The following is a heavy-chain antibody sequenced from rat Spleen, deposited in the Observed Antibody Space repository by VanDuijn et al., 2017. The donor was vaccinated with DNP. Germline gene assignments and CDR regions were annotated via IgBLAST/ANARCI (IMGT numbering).Heavy chain of an antibody. D-gene: IGHD1-9*01. V-gene: IGHV5-27*01. CDR1: GFIFSNYY. CDR2: TSPSGGST. Sequence: EVQLVESGGDLVQPGRSMKLSCAASGFIFSNYYMAWVRQAPTKGLEWVASTSPSGGSTYYRDSVKGRFTISRDNAKSTLYLQMDSLRSEDTATYYCAADYGYNFPDYWGQGVMVTVSS. J-gene: IGHJ2*01. CDR3: AADYGYNFPDY.